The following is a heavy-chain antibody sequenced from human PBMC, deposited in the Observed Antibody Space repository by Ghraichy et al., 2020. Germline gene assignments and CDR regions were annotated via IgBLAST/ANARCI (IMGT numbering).Heavy chain of an antibody. CDR2: IYYSGST. CDR1: GGSISSSSYY. CDR3: ARTKVVRGGAMIREH. D-gene: IGHD2-21*01. J-gene: IGHJ1*01. Sequence: SQTLSLTCTVSGGSISSSSYYWGWIRQPPGKGLEWIGSIYYSGSTYYNPSLKSRVTISVDTSKNQFSLKLSSVTAADTAVYYCARTKVVRGGAMIREHWGQGTLVTVSS. V-gene: IGHV4-39*01.